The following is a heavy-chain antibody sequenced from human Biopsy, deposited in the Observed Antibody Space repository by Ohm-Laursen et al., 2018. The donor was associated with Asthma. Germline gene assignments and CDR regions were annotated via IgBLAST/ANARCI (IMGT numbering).Heavy chain of an antibody. J-gene: IGHJ6*02. Sequence: ASVKVSCKTSGYTFNSAGITWVRQAPRQGLEWMGWISAYNGNTKVAQKLQDRVTMITDTSTSTAYMELRSLRSDDTAVYFCARAVDYSHYYGIDVWGQGTTVTVS. CDR3: ARAVDYSHYYGIDV. V-gene: IGHV1-18*01. CDR2: ISAYNGNT. D-gene: IGHD3-10*01. CDR1: GYTFNSAG.